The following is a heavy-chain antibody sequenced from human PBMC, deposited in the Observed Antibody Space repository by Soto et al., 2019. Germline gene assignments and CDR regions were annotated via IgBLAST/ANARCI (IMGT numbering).Heavy chain of an antibody. CDR1: GFTFSSYG. CDR2: IWYDGSNK. V-gene: IGHV3-33*01. J-gene: IGHJ4*02. D-gene: IGHD3-3*01. Sequence: GGSLRLSCAASGFTFSSYGMHWVRQAPGKELEKVTVIWYDGSNKYYADSVKGRFTISRDNCKNTLYLQMNSLRAEVMSVYYCARDAGITIAEKTFDYWGQGTLVTVSS. CDR3: ARDAGITIAEKTFDY.